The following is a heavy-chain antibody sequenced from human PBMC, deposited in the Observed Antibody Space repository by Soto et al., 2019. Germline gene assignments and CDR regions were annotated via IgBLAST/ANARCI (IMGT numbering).Heavy chain of an antibody. CDR3: AKADGVYYGMDV. V-gene: IGHV1-69*13. CDR1: GGTFSSYA. J-gene: IGHJ6*02. Sequence: ASVKVSCKASGGTFSSYAISWVRQAPGQGLEWMGGIIPIFGTANYAQKFQGRVTITADESTSAAYMELSSLRSEDTAVYYCAKADGVYYGMDVWGRGTTVTVSS. CDR2: IIPIFGTA. D-gene: IGHD3-10*01.